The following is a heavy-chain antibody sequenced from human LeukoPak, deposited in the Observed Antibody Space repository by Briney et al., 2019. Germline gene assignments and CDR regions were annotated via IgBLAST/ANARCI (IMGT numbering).Heavy chain of an antibody. V-gene: IGHV3-53*01. CDR3: ARYGYYYDSSGYPEGGYYGMDV. CDR1: GFTVSSNY. Sequence: SGGSLRLSCAASGFTVSSNYMSWVRQAPGKGLEWVSVIYSGGSTYYADSVKGRFTISRDNSKNTLYLQTNSLRAEDTAVYYCARYGYYYDSSGYPEGGYYGMDVWAQGTTVTVSS. D-gene: IGHD3-22*01. J-gene: IGHJ6*02. CDR2: IYSGGST.